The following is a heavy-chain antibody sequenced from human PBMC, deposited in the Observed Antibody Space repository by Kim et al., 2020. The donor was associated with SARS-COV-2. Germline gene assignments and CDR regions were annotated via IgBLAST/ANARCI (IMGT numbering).Heavy chain of an antibody. CDR1: GITFSSYW. Sequence: GGSLRLSCAASGITFSSYWMSWVRQAPGKGLEWVANIKQDGSEKSYVESVKGRFTISRDNAKNSLYLQMNSLRAEDTAVYYCAREVSGSYGGYFVYWGQG. CDR2: IKQDGSEK. V-gene: IGHV3-7*03. D-gene: IGHD1-26*01. CDR3: AREVSGSYGGYFVY. J-gene: IGHJ4*02.